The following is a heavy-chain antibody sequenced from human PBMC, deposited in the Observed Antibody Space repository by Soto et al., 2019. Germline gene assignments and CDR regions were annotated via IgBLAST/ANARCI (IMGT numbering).Heavy chain of an antibody. Sequence: EVQLVESGGGLVQPGRSLRLSCEVSGFTFSDYAMHWVRQVPGKGLEWVAGISWKSVTIHYADTVKGRFTISRDNAKNSLYLQMNSLTADDTALYYCKRGRGTWGAYVFTWGQGTQVTVSS. CDR3: KRGRGTWGAYVFT. V-gene: IGHV3-9*01. CDR2: ISWKSVTI. CDR1: GFTFSDYA. D-gene: IGHD3-10*02. J-gene: IGHJ5*02.